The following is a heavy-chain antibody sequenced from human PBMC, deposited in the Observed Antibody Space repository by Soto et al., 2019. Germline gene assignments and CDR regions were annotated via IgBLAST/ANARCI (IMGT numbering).Heavy chain of an antibody. D-gene: IGHD4-17*01. V-gene: IGHV4-59*01. CDR2: ISHTGRT. CDR3: ARDDTTGLFDF. CDR1: TGSIRTYY. J-gene: IGHJ4*02. Sequence: XETRSLTRSVSTGSIRTYYWTWIRQSPGKGLEWIGQISHTGRTKYNPSLESRVTISVDTSRKQFSLKLTSVTAADTALYYCARDDTTGLFDFWGQGTLVTVSS.